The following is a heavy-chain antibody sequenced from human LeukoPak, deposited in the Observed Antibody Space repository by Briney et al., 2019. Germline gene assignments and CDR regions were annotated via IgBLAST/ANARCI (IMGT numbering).Heavy chain of an antibody. D-gene: IGHD6-13*01. CDR3: AKDPPRIAAAANYFDY. V-gene: IGHV3-23*01. Sequence: PGGSLRLSCAASGFTFSSYAMSWVRQAPGKGLEWVSAISGSGGSTYYADSVKGRFTISRDNSKNTLYLQMNSLRAEDTAVYYCAKDPPRIAAAANYFDYWGQGTLVTVSS. J-gene: IGHJ4*02. CDR2: ISGSGGST. CDR1: GFTFSSYA.